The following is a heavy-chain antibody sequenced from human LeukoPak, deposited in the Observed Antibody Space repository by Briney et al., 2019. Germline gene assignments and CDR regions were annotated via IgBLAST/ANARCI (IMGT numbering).Heavy chain of an antibody. CDR2: IYYSGST. CDR3: ARRAVTFDY. J-gene: IGHJ4*02. D-gene: IGHD4-11*01. CDR1: GGSISSSSYY. V-gene: IGHV4-39*01. Sequence: SETLSGTCTVSGGSISSSSYYWGWIRQPPGKGLEWIGSIYYSGSTYYNPSLKSRVTISVDTSKNQFSLKLSSVTAADTAVYYCARRAVTFDYWGQGTLVTVSS.